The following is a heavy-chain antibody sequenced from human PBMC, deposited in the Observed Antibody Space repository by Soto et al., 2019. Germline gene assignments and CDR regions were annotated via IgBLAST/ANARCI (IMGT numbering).Heavy chain of an antibody. CDR2: ISNSATII. V-gene: IGHV3-11*01. CDR1: GFTFSDYY. D-gene: IGHD6-19*01. Sequence: QVQLVESGGGLLKPGGSLRLSCAASGFTFSDYYMIWIRQAPGKGLEWVSYISNSATIIYYADSVKGRFTISRDNAKNSLYLQVSSLRAEDTAVYYCARPGSGWYWDWYFDLWGRGTLVTVSS. J-gene: IGHJ2*01. CDR3: ARPGSGWYWDWYFDL.